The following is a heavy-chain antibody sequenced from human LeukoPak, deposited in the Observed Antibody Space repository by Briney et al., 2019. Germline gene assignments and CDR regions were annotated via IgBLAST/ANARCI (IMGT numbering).Heavy chain of an antibody. V-gene: IGHV4-30-2*01. CDR3: ARGARCTNGVCFLPYFDY. CDR1: GGSISSGGYS. CDR2: IYHSGST. D-gene: IGHD2-8*01. J-gene: IGHJ4*02. Sequence: SQTLSLTCAVSGGSISSGGYSWSWIRQPPGKGLEWIGYIYHSGSTYYSPSLKSRVTISVDRSKNQFSLKLSSVTAADTAVYYCARGARCTNGVCFLPYFDYWGQGTLVTVSS.